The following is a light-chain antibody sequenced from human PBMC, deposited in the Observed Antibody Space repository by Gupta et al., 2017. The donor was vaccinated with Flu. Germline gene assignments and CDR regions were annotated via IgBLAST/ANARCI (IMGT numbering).Light chain of an antibody. V-gene: IGKV1-5*03. CDR1: QTISTW. CDR2: KAS. CDR3: QHDNTYPWT. J-gene: IGKJ1*01. Sequence: DIHMTQCPYILSASVGDRVTITCRASQTISTWLAWYQQKTGKAPKLLMYKASTLEKGVPSRFSGSGSGAEFILTITSLQPDDFATYYCQHDNTYPWTFGQGTKLEIK.